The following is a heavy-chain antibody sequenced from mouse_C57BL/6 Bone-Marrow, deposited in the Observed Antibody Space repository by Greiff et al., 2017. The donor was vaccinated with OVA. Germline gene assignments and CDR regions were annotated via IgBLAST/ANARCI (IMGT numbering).Heavy chain of an antibody. CDR1: GFTFSSYA. CDR2: ISSGGDYI. J-gene: IGHJ2*01. CDR3: TRVTTVVASFDY. Sequence: EVQRVESGEGLVKPGGSLKLSCAASGFTFSSYAMSWVRQTPEKRLEWVAYISSGGDYIYYADTVKGRFTISRDNARNTLYLQMSSLKSEDTDMYYCTRVTTVVASFDYWGQGTTLTVSS. V-gene: IGHV5-9-1*02. D-gene: IGHD1-1*01.